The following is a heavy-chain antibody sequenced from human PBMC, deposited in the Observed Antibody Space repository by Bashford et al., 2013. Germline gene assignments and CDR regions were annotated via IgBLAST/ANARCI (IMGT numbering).Heavy chain of an antibody. V-gene: IGHV3-23*01. Sequence: GGSLRLSCVASGFSFGSYAMSWVRQAPGQGLEWVSRLSVSGGHTHYADSVKGRFTISRDISKNTLFLQLHSLGVEDTAVYYCAKQAIDGGDLDCWGQGALVTVSS. J-gene: IGHJ4*02. CDR3: AKQAIDGGDLDC. D-gene: IGHD3-16*01. CDR1: GFSFGSYA. CDR2: LSVSGGHT.